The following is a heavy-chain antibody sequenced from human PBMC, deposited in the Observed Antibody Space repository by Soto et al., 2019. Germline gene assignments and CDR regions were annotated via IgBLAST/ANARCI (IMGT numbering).Heavy chain of an antibody. D-gene: IGHD1-26*01. Sequence: QVQLKESGPGLVKPSETLSLTGNVAGGSINNYYCIWIRQPPGKGLAWIGYIYYSGSTNYNASLKSRVTISVDTSKDQSSLKLTAVTSADTDVYYCARRYGGNFDFWGQGTKVTGS. V-gene: IGHV4-59*01. CDR1: GGSINNYY. CDR3: ARRYGGNFDF. CDR2: IYYSGST. J-gene: IGHJ4*02.